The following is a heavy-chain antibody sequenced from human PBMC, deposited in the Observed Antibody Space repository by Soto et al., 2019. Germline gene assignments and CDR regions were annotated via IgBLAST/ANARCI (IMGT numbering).Heavy chain of an antibody. V-gene: IGHV1-3*04. CDR3: ARAGDDCSAAKCYVIDY. CDR1: GYTFTNYS. CDR2: INTGKGNT. J-gene: IGHJ4*02. Sequence: ASVNVSCKSSGYTFTNYSIHWVRQAPGQRLEWMGWINTGKGNTKYSQKFQGRVTITSDTSASTAYMDLSSLRSEDTAMYYCARAGDDCSAAKCYVIDYWGQGTLVTVSS. D-gene: IGHD2-2*01.